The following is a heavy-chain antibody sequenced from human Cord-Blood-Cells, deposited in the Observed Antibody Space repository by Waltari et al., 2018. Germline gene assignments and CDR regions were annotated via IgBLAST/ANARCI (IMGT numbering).Heavy chain of an antibody. J-gene: IGHJ4*02. CDR1: GGSFSGYY. CDR3: ARFTTGTTFDY. V-gene: IGHV4-34*01. Sequence: QVQLQQWGAGLLKPSETTSLTCAVYGGSFSGYYWSWIRQPPGKGLEWIGEINHSGSTNYNPSLKSRVTISVDTSKNQFSLKLSSVTAADTAVYYCARFTTGTTFDYWGQGTLVTVSS. D-gene: IGHD1-1*01. CDR2: INHSGST.